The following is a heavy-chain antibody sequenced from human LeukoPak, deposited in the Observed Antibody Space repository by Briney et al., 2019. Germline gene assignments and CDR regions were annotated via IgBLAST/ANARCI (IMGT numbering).Heavy chain of an antibody. V-gene: IGHV4-59*01. J-gene: IGHJ4*02. CDR2: IHNNGDS. CDR3: GRWGYFDSGNYFVVEY. CDR1: GDSIRSYY. Sequence: PSETLSLTCIVSGDSIRSYYWNWIRQAPGKALEWIGHIHNNGDSAYNFSLKSRVTISMDTSKNQFSLKLSSVTAADTAVYYCGRWGYFDSGNYFVVEYWGQGVLVTVSS. D-gene: IGHD3-22*01.